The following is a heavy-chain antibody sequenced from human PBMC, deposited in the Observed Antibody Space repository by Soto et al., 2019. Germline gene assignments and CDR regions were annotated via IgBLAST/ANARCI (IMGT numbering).Heavy chain of an antibody. CDR3: ASPKIAFYNWFDP. CDR1: GGSISSYY. V-gene: IGHV4-59*08. D-gene: IGHD3-3*02. Sequence: SETLSLTCTVSGGSISSYYWSWIRQPPGKGLEWIGYIYYSGSTNYNPSLKSRVTISINTSKNQFSLKLSSVTAADTAVYYCASPKIAFYNWFDPWGQGTLVTVSS. J-gene: IGHJ5*02. CDR2: IYYSGST.